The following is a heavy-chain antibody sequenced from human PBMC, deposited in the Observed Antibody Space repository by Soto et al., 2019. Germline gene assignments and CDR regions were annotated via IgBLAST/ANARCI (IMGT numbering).Heavy chain of an antibody. V-gene: IGHV4-30-2*01. CDR3: ARGGAKFYDSGGYIDI. Sequence: QLQLQESGSGLVKPSQTLSLACAVSGGSIRSGGYSWSWIRQPPGKGLEWIGYIYHRGSTYYNPSLTSRVTISVDRTTNQFSLKLSSVTAADTAVYYCARGGAKFYDSGGYIDIWGQGTMLTVSS. CDR2: IYHRGST. J-gene: IGHJ3*02. CDR1: GGSIRSGGYS. D-gene: IGHD3-22*01.